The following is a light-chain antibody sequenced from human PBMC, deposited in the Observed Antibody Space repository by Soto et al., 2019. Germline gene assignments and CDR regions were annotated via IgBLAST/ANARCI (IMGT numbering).Light chain of an antibody. V-gene: IGKV1-39*01. J-gene: IGKJ2*01. Sequence: DIQMTQSPSSLSASVGDRVTITCRASQTISTYLNWYQQNPGKAPKLLIYAASTLQSGFPSRFSGSGSGTDFTLTISSLQPEDFATYYCQQSHGIPYTFGQGTKLEIK. CDR1: QTISTY. CDR2: AAS. CDR3: QQSHGIPYT.